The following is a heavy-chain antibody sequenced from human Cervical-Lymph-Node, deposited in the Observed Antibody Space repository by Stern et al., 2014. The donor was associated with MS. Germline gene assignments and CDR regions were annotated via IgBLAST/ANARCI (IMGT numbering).Heavy chain of an antibody. CDR3: VAYASGDNINH. Sequence: VQLVESGGGVVQPGRSLRLSCAASGFTFSRNGMHWVRQAPGKGLELVAVIWYDGSNDNYVDSVKGRFTISRDNSKNTLYLQMNSLRVEDTAVYYCVAYASGDNINHWGQGTLVTVSS. V-gene: IGHV3-33*03. CDR1: GFTFSRNG. D-gene: IGHD6-19*01. J-gene: IGHJ5*02. CDR2: IWYDGSND.